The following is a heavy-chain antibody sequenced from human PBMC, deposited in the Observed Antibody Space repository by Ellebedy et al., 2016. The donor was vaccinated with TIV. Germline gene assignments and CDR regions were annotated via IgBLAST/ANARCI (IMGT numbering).Heavy chain of an antibody. CDR3: ARATWDFWSGYSYYYMDV. CDR1: GGSISSGGYY. J-gene: IGHJ6*03. CDR2: IYYSGST. Sequence: SETLSLXCTVSGGSISSGGYYWSWIRQHPGKGLEWIGYIYYSGSTNYNPSLKSRVTISVDTSKNQFSLKLSSVTAADTAVYYCARATWDFWSGYSYYYMDVWGKGTTVTVSS. D-gene: IGHD3-3*01. V-gene: IGHV4-61*08.